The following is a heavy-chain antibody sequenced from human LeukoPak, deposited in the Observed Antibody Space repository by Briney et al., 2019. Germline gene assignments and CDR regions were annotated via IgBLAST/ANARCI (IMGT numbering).Heavy chain of an antibody. CDR3: AEEQQQSGFDY. CDR2: ITNDGSRQ. V-gene: IGHV3-30*18. CDR1: IFVFSEYY. Sequence: PGGSLRLSCETSIFVFSEYYMHWVRLAPGKGLEWLAVITNDGSRQYYADSVKGRFTISRDNSKNTLYLQMNSLRAEDTAVYYCAEEQQQSGFDYWGRGTLVTVSS. D-gene: IGHD6-13*01. J-gene: IGHJ4*02.